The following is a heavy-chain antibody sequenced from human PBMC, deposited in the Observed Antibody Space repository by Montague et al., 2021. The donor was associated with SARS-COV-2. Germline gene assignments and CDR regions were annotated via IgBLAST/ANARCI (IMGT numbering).Heavy chain of an antibody. V-gene: IGHV4-4*07. D-gene: IGHD3-16*02. J-gene: IGHJ6*02. CDR1: GGSISSYY. Sequence: SETLSLTCTVSGGSISSYYWSWIRQPAGKGLEWIGRIYTSGSTNYNPSLKSRVTMSVGTSKNQFSLKLSSVTAADTAVYYCARDLIVYDYVWGSYRPYGMEVRGQGTTVTVSS. CDR2: IYTSGST. CDR3: ARDLIVYDYVWGSYRPYGMEV.